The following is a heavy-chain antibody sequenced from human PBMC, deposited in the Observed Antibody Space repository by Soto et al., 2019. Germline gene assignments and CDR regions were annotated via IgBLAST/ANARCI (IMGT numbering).Heavy chain of an antibody. CDR2: IYHSGST. Sequence: QLQLQESGSGPVKPSQTLSLTCAVSGGSISSGGYSWSWIRQPPGKGLEWIRYIYHSGSTYYNPSLKSRVTISVDRSKNQFSLKLSSVTAADTAVYYCAAGGGLPRYYWGQGTLVTVSS. J-gene: IGHJ4*02. V-gene: IGHV4-30-2*01. D-gene: IGHD5-12*01. CDR3: AAGGGLPRYY. CDR1: GGSISSGGYS.